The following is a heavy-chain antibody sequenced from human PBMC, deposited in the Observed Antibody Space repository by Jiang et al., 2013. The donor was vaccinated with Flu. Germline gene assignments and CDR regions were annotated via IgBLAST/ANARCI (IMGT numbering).Heavy chain of an antibody. CDR2: IWYDGSNN. V-gene: IGHV3-33*01. CDR1: GFTFSNHA. J-gene: IGHJ6*01. CDR3: XRDTQRYSGYYY. D-gene: IGHD5-12*01. Sequence: VQLVESGGGVVQPGMSLRLSCEASGFTFSNHAMHWVRQAPGKGLEWVSVIWYDGSNNYYTDSVKGRFTISKDNSKNTLYLQMNSLRAEDTAVYYCXRDTQRYSGYYY.